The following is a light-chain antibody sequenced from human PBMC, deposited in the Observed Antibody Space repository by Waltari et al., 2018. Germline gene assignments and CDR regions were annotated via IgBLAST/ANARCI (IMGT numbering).Light chain of an antibody. V-gene: IGKV3-20*01. Sequence: QSPGTLSLSPGEGATLSCRASQSVNGALAWYQQKPGQAPRLLIYHASNRATGIPDRFSGSGSGTDFSLTISRLEPEDFAVYYCQHYLRLPVTFGQGTKVEI. J-gene: IGKJ1*01. CDR2: HAS. CDR3: QHYLRLPVT. CDR1: QSVNGA.